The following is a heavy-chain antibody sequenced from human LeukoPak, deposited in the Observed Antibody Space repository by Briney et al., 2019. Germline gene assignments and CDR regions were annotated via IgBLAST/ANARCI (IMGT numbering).Heavy chain of an antibody. J-gene: IGHJ6*02. CDR2: INHSGST. CDR1: GGSFSGYY. D-gene: IGHD2/OR15-2a*01. Sequence: SETLSLTCAVYGGSFSGYYWSRIRQPPGEGLEWIGEINHSGSTNYNPSLKSRVTISVDTSKNQFSLKLSSVTAADTAVYYCARARTTPFGYYYYGMDVWGQGTTVTVSS. CDR3: ARARTTPFGYYYYGMDV. V-gene: IGHV4-34*01.